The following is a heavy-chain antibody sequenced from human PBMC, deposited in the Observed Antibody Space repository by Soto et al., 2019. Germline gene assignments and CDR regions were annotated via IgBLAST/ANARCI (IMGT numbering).Heavy chain of an antibody. V-gene: IGHV4-39*01. CDR2: VYSNGHT. CDR1: RDSISNKNYH. CDR3: ASLTSGRLGDS. D-gene: IGHD3-10*01. J-gene: IGHJ5*01. Sequence: SQTLSLPGTLSRDSISNKNYHWGWTRHPPGKGLEWIGTVYSNGHTYHNPSLKRRLALAVDTSKNQFSLSLISVTAADPAVYFCASLTSGRLGDSCGQVILVAVSS.